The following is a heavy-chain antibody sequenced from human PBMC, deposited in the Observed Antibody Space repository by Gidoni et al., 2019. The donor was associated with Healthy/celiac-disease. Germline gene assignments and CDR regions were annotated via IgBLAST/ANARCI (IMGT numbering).Heavy chain of an antibody. V-gene: IGHV3-23*01. D-gene: IGHD3-22*01. CDR2: ISGSVGST. J-gene: IGHJ3*02. Sequence: EVQLLESGGGLVQPGGSLRLSCAASGCTFSSYAMSWVRQAPGKGLEWVSAISGSVGSTYYADSVEGRFTISRDNSKNTLYLQMNSLRAEDTAVYYCAKATGDYYDSSGYYEGAFDIWGQGTMVTVSS. CDR1: GCTFSSYA. CDR3: AKATGDYYDSSGYYEGAFDI.